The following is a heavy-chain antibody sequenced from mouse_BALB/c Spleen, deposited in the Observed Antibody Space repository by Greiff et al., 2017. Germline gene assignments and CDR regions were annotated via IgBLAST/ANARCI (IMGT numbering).Heavy chain of an antibody. CDR2: IWGDGST. Sequence: VQLQQSGPGLVAPSQSLSITCTVSGFSLTGYGVNWVRQPPGKGLEWLGMIWGDGSTDYNSALKSRLSISKDNSKSKVFLKMNSLQTDDTARYYCARDCDCYGSTHYFDYWGQGTTLTVSS. V-gene: IGHV2-6-7*01. CDR3: ARDCDCYGSTHYFDY. J-gene: IGHJ2*01. D-gene: IGHD1-1*01. CDR1: GFSLTGYG.